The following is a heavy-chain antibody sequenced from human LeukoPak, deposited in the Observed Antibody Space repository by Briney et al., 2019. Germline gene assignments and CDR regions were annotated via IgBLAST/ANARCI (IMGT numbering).Heavy chain of an antibody. CDR3: ARDLVDYDSSGYYYTYYFDY. V-gene: IGHV3-21*01. D-gene: IGHD3-22*01. CDR2: ISSSSSYI. J-gene: IGHJ4*02. CDR1: GFTFSSYS. Sequence: GGSLRLSCAASGFTFSSYSMNWVRQAPGKGLELVSSISSSSSYIYYADSVKGRFTISRDNAKNSLYLQMNSLRAEDTAVYYCARDLVDYDSSGYYYTYYFDYWGQGTLVTVSS.